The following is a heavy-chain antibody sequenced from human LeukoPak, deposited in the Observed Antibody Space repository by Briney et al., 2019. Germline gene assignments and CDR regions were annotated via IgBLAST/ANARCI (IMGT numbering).Heavy chain of an antibody. CDR3: ARAPYYYDSSGYYSD. CDR2: INAGNGNT. V-gene: IGHV1-3*03. J-gene: IGHJ4*02. Sequence: GASVKFSCKASGYTFTSYAMHWVRQAPGQRLEWMGWINAGNGNTKYSQEFQGRVTITRDTSASTAYMELSSLRSEDRAVYYCARAPYYYDSSGYYSDWGQGTLVTVSS. D-gene: IGHD3-22*01. CDR1: GYTFTSYA.